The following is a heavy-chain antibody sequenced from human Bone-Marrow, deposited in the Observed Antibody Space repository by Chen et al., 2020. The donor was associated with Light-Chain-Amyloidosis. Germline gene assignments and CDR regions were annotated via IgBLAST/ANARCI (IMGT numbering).Heavy chain of an antibody. J-gene: IGHJ4*02. CDR1: GYTFPNYW. CDR3: ARRRDGYNFDY. D-gene: IGHD5-12*01. CDR2: IYPDDSDA. V-gene: IGHV5-51*01. Sequence: EVQLEQSGPEVKKPGESLKISCKGSGYTFPNYWIGWVRQMPGKGLEWMGVIYPDDSDARYSPSFEGQVTISAGKSITTAYLQWRSLKASDTAMYYCARRRDGYNFDYWGQVTLVTVSS.